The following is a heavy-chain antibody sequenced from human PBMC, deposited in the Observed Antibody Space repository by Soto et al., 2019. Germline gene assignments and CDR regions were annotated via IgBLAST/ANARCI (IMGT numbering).Heavy chain of an antibody. J-gene: IGHJ4*02. V-gene: IGHV3-23*01. CDR3: AKGFRSGYDLNYFDY. D-gene: IGHD5-12*01. CDR2: ISGSGGSP. Sequence: GGSLRLSCAASGFTFSSYAMSWVRQAPGKGLEWVSGISGSGGSPYHADSVKGRFTISRDNSKNTLYLQMSSLRAEDTALYLCAKGFRSGYDLNYFDYWGQGTLVTVSS. CDR1: GFTFSSYA.